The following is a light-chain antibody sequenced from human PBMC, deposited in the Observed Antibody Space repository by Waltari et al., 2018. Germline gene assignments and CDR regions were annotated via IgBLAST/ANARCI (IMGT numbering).Light chain of an antibody. CDR3: ETWDRNSLV. J-gene: IGLJ2*01. CDR2: LEGSGSY. CDR1: SGHSSYI. V-gene: IGLV4-60*03. Sequence: QPVLTQSSSASASLGSSVKLTCTLNSGHSSYIIAWHQQQPGKAPRFLMKLEGSGSYNTGSGVPDRFSGSTAGADRDLTISNLQSEDETDYYCETWDRNSLVFGRGTKLTVL.